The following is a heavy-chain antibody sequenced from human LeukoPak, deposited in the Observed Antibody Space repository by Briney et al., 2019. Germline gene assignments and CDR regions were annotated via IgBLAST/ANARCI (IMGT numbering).Heavy chain of an antibody. D-gene: IGHD6-13*01. CDR3: TRDVFGSSSWYEAYYFDY. J-gene: IGHJ4*02. CDR1: GFTFGDYA. CDR2: IRSKAYGGTT. Sequence: PGGSLRLSCTASGFTFGDYAMSWFRQAPGKGLEWVGFIRSKAYGGTTEYAASVKGRFTISRDDSKSIAYLQMNSLKTEDTAVYYCTRDVFGSSSWYEAYYFDYWGQGTLVTVSS. V-gene: IGHV3-49*03.